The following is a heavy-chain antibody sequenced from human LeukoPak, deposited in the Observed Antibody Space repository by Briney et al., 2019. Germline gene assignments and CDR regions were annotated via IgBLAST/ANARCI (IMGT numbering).Heavy chain of an antibody. CDR2: ISYDGSNK. CDR1: GFTFSSYA. D-gene: IGHD3-9*01. J-gene: IGHJ4*02. V-gene: IGHV3-30-3*01. Sequence: GGSLGLSCAASGFTFSSYAMHWVRQAPGKGLEWVAVISYDGSNKYYADSVKGRFTISRDNSKNTLYLQMNSLRAEDTAVYYCASPPINDILPLSHWGQGTLVTVSS. CDR3: ASPPINDILPLSH.